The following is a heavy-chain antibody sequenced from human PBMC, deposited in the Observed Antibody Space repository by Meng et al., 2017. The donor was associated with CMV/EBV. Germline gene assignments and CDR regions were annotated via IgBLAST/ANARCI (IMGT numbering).Heavy chain of an antibody. J-gene: IGHJ6*02. CDR3: ARDQTVTIGNYYYGMDV. CDR2: ISSSSSYI. V-gene: IGHV3-21*01. Sequence: GGSLRLSCAASGFTFSSYSMSWVRQAPGKGLEWVSSISSSSSYIYYADSVKGRFTISRDNAKNSLYLQMNSLRAEDTAVYYCARDQTVTIGNYYYGMDVWGQGTTVTVSS. D-gene: IGHD4-11*01. CDR1: GFTFSSYS.